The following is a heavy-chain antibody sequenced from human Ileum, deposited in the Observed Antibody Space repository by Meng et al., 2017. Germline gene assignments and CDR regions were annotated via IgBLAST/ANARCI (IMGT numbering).Heavy chain of an antibody. J-gene: IGHJ5*02. D-gene: IGHD7-27*01. V-gene: IGHV3-23*04. CDR2: ISASGGT. CDR3: AKPAAGTGWGGS. Sequence: EVQLVEAGGGLVQPGGSLRLSWAASGFTFSTYAMRWVRQAPGKGLEWVSSISASGGTNYADAVKGRFTVSRDNSKNTLFLQMTSLRAEDTAVYYCAKPAAGTGWGGSWGQGTLVTVSS. CDR1: GFTFSTYA.